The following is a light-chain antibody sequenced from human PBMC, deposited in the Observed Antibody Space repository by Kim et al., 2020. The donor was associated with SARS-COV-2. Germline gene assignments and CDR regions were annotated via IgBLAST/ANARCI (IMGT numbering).Light chain of an antibody. V-gene: IGLV3-21*04. Sequence: SYELTQPPSVSVAPGKTARITCGGNKIGTKSVHWYQQKPGQAPVLVIYYDSDRPSGIPERFSGSNSGNTATLTISRVEAGDEADYYCQVWDSGTDHLVFG. CDR2: YDS. CDR1: KIGTKS. J-gene: IGLJ2*01. CDR3: QVWDSGTDHLV.